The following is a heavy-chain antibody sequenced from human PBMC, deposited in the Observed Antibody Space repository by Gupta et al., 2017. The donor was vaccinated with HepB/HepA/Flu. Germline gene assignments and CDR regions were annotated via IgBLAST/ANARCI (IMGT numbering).Heavy chain of an antibody. CDR2: IDYFGNT. CDR1: GGSISSGDSY. J-gene: IGHJ6*02. Sequence: QLQLQESGPGLVKSSETLSLTCTVSGGSISSGDSYWGWIRQPPGKALEWIGTIDYFGNTSYNSSLKSRVTISVDTSKNLFSLKLRSLAAAATAVYYCVGQQEGALGGGYFYYGMDVWGQGTTVTVS. D-gene: IGHD3-22*01. V-gene: IGHV4-39*01. CDR3: VGQQEGALGGGYFYYGMDV.